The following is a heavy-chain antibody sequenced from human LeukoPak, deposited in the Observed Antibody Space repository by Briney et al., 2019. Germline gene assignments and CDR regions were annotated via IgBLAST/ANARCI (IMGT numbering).Heavy chain of an antibody. J-gene: IGHJ4*02. D-gene: IGHD4-17*01. CDR1: GFTFSSYG. CDR3: ARDGQDYGDYFWYFDY. V-gene: IGHV3-30*03. CDR2: ISYDGSNK. Sequence: GGSLRLSCAASGFTFSSYGMHWVRQAPGKGLEWVAVISYDGSNKYYADSVKGRFTISRDNSKNTLYLQMNSLRAEDTAVYYCARDGQDYGDYFWYFDYWGQGTLVTVSS.